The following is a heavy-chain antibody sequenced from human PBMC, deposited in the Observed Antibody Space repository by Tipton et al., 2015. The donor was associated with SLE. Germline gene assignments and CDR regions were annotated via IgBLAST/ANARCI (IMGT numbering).Heavy chain of an antibody. CDR1: GFTFSDYY. J-gene: IGHJ4*02. CDR3: ARGPLFLYSGSYKGGPVYFDY. CDR2: ISSSSSYT. V-gene: IGHV3-11*06. Sequence: SLRLSCAASGFTFSDYYMSWIRQAPGKGLEWVSYISSSSSYTNYADSVKGRFTISRDNAKNSLYLQMNSLRAEDTAVYYCARGPLFLYSGSYKGGPVYFDYWGQGTLVTVSS. D-gene: IGHD1-26*01.